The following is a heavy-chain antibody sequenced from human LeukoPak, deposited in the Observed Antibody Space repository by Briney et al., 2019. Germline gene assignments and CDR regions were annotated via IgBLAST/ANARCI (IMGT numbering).Heavy chain of an antibody. CDR2: IYTSGST. Sequence: PSQTLSLTCTVSGGSISSGSYYWNWFRQPAGKGLEWIGRIYTSGSTDYNPSLTSRVTVSLDTPKNQFSLKLSSMTAADTAVYYCARSMVRGLKRGYFDYWGQGALVAVSS. CDR1: GGSISSGSYY. CDR3: ARSMVRGLKRGYFDY. V-gene: IGHV4-61*02. D-gene: IGHD3-10*01. J-gene: IGHJ4*02.